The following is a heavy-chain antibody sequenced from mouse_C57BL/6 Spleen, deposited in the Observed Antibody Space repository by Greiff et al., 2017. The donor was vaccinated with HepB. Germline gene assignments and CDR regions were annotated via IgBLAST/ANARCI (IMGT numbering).Heavy chain of an antibody. CDR2: IYPGDGDT. J-gene: IGHJ2*01. V-gene: IGHV1-82*01. D-gene: IGHD1-1*01. CDR3: ARGDYYGSSSFDY. CDR1: GYAFSSSW. Sequence: VKLMESGPELVKPGASVKISCKASGYAFSSSWMNWVKQRPGKGLEWIGRIYPGDGDTNYNGKFKGKATLTADKSSSTAYMQLSSLTSEDSAVYFCARGDYYGSSSFDYWGQGTTHTVSS.